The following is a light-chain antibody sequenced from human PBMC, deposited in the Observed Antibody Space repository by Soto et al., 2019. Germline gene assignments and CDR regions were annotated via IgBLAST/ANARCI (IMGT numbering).Light chain of an antibody. J-gene: IGLJ1*01. V-gene: IGLV2-14*01. Sequence: QSVLTQPASVSGSPGQSITISCTGTSSDVGGYNYVSWYQQQSGKAPKLMIHEVSNRPSGVSNRFSGSKSGNTASLTISGLQAEDEADYYCCSYVGSDSSFVFGSGTKVTVL. CDR3: CSYVGSDSSFV. CDR1: SSDVGGYNY. CDR2: EVS.